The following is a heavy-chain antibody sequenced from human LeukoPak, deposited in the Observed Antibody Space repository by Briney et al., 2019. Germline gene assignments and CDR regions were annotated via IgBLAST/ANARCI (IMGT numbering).Heavy chain of an antibody. CDR3: ASQNYDILTESDWFDP. D-gene: IGHD3-9*01. CDR1: GYTFTSYG. CDR2: ISAYNGNT. J-gene: IGHJ5*02. V-gene: IGHV1-18*01. Sequence: GASVKVTCKASGYTFTSYGISWVRQAPGQGLEWMGWISAYNGNTNYAQKLQGRVTMTTDTSTSTAYMELRSLRSDDTAVYYCASQNYDILTESDWFDPWGQGTLLTVSS.